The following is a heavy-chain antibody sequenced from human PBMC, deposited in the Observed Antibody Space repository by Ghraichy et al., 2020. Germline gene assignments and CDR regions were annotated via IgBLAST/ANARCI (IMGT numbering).Heavy chain of an antibody. J-gene: IGHJ4*02. Sequence: SETLSLTCAVSGGSISSSGYSWSWIRQPPGKGLEWIGYIYHSGSTYYNPSLKSRVTISVDRSKNQFSLKLSSVTAADTAVYYCARGGAARTFDYWGQGTLVTVSS. CDR1: GGSISSSGYS. CDR3: ARGGAARTFDY. D-gene: IGHD6-6*01. CDR2: IYHSGST. V-gene: IGHV4-30-2*01.